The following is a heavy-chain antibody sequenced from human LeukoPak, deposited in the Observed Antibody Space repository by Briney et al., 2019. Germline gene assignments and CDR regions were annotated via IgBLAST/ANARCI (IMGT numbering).Heavy chain of an antibody. CDR1: GYTFTNYG. CDR3: ARDSRDYGDYVDY. D-gene: IGHD4-17*01. CDR2: ITACNGNT. Sequence: ASVKVSCKASGYTFTNYGISWVRQAPGQGLEWMGWITACNGNTKYAQKFQVRVTMTTDTSTSTAYMELRSLRSDDTAVYYCARDSRDYGDYVDYWGQGTLVTVSS. J-gene: IGHJ4*02. V-gene: IGHV1-18*01.